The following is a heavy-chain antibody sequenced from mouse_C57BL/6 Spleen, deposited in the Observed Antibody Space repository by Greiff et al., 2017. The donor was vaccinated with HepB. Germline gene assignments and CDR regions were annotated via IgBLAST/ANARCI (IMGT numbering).Heavy chain of an antibody. Sequence: EVQLQQSGPELVKPGASVKISCKASGYTFTDYYMNWVKQSHGKSLEWIGDINPNNGGTSYNQKFKGKATLTVDKSSSTAYMELRSLTSEDSAVYYCARDGAIYYGSSYFDYWGQGTTLTVSS. D-gene: IGHD1-1*01. V-gene: IGHV1-26*01. CDR2: INPNNGGT. CDR1: GYTFTDYY. CDR3: ARDGAIYYGSSYFDY. J-gene: IGHJ2*01.